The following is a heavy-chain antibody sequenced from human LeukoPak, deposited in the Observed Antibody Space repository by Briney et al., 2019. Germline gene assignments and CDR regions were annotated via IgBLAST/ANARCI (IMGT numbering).Heavy chain of an antibody. D-gene: IGHD3-22*01. CDR2: IKQDGSVQ. CDR3: ATTYDSSGCD. CDR1: GFTFSNYW. V-gene: IGHV3-7*01. Sequence: GGSLRLSCAASGFTFSNYWMSWVRQAPGKGLEWVANIKQDGSVQYYGDSVRGRFTISRDNAKNSLYLQMNSLRAEDTAVYYCATTYDSSGCDWGQGTLVTVSS. J-gene: IGHJ4*02.